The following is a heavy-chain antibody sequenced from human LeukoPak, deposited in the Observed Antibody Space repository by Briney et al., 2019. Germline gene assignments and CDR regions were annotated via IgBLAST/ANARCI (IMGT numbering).Heavy chain of an antibody. CDR2: INPNSGGT. CDR1: GYTFTGYY. J-gene: IGHJ6*03. CDR3: ARDAQPPYYYYMDV. V-gene: IGHV1-2*02. D-gene: IGHD1-14*01. Sequence: ASVKVSCKASGYTFTGYYMHWVRQAPGQGLEWMGWINPNSGGTNYAQKFQGRVTMTRDTSISTAYMELSRLRSDDTAVYYCARDAQPPYYYYMDVWGKGTTVTVSS.